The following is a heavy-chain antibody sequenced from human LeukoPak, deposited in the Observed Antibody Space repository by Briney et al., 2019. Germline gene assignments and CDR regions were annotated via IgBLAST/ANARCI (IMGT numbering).Heavy chain of an antibody. CDR1: GGTFSSYA. CDR3: ARDPGGSLPPPDNWFDP. D-gene: IGHD3-10*01. J-gene: IGHJ5*02. CDR2: IIPIFGTA. V-gene: IGHV1-69*05. Sequence: ASVKVSCKASGGTFSSYAISWVRQAPGQGLEWMGGIIPIFGTANYAQKFQGRVTITRDTSASTAYMELSSLRSEDTAVYYCARDPGGSLPPPDNWFDPWGQGTLVTVSS.